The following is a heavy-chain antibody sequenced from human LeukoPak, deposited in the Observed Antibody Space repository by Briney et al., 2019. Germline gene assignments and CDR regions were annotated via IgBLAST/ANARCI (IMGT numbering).Heavy chain of an antibody. Sequence: PSETLSLTCSVSGGSISSTAYYWGWIRQPPGKGLEWIGSIYYSGITYYNPSLKSRVTISLDTSRNQFSLKLSSVTAADTAVYYCARWRGNYYYYGMDVWGQGTTVTVSS. CDR2: IYYSGIT. D-gene: IGHD3-3*01. CDR1: GGSISSTAYY. CDR3: ARWRGNYYYYGMDV. V-gene: IGHV4-39*01. J-gene: IGHJ6*02.